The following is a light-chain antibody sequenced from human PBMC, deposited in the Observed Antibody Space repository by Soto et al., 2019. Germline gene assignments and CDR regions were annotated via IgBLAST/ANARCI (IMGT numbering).Light chain of an antibody. J-gene: IGKJ1*01. Sequence: EVVMTQSPATLSVSPGERATLSFGASQSVSSSYLAWYQQKPGQAPRLFIYGASTRATGIPARFSGSGSGTEFTLTISSLQSEDFAVYYCQQYIKWPWTFGQGTKVDIK. CDR1: QSVSSSY. CDR3: QQYIKWPWT. V-gene: IGKV3-15*01. CDR2: GAS.